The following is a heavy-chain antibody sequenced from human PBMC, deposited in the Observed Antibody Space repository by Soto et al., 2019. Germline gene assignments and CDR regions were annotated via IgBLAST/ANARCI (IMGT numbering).Heavy chain of an antibody. CDR2: IYYSGST. J-gene: IGHJ5*02. Sequence: QVQLQESGPGLVKPSQTLSLTCTVSGGSISSGDYYWSWIRQPPGKGLEWIGYIYYSGSTYYNPSLKSRVTXXVXTCXNQFSLKRSSVTAADTAVYYCARERTAAGSNWFDPWGQGTLVTVSS. V-gene: IGHV4-30-4*01. CDR3: ARERTAAGSNWFDP. CDR1: GGSISSGDYY. D-gene: IGHD6-13*01.